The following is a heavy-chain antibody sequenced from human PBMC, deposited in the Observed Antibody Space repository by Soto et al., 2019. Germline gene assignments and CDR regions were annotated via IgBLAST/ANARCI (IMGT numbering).Heavy chain of an antibody. CDR3: ARDFYDFWSGYYFYYGMDV. Sequence: PVGSLRVSCAASGFTFSSYWMHWVRQAPGKGLVWVSRINSDGSSTSYADSVKGRFTISRDNAKNTLYLQMNSLRAEDTAVYYCARDFYDFWSGYYFYYGMDVWGQGTTVTVSS. CDR1: GFTFSSYW. J-gene: IGHJ6*02. V-gene: IGHV3-74*01. D-gene: IGHD3-3*01. CDR2: INSDGSST.